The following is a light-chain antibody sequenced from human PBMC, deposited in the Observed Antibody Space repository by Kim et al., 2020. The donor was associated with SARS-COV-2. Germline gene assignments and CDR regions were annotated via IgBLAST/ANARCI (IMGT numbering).Light chain of an antibody. CDR3: QQYNSYPVT. J-gene: IGKJ1*01. CDR2: DAS. V-gene: IGKV1-5*01. CDR1: QSISSW. Sequence: DIQMTQSPSTLSASVGDRVTITCRASQSISSWLAWYQQKPGKAPKLLIYDASSLESGVPSRFSGSGSGTEFTLTISRLQPDDFATYYCQQYNSYPVTFGQGTKVDIK.